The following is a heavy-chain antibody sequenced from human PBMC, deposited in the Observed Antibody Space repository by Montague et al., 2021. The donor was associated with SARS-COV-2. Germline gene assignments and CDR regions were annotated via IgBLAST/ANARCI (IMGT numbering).Heavy chain of an antibody. J-gene: IGHJ6*02. V-gene: IGHV3-30*04. CDR1: GFDFSSYD. CDR3: SREHVDMLATVGMDV. D-gene: IGHD5-12*01. Sequence: SLRLSCAASGFDFSSYDMHWVRQAPGKGLECVAVISYHGLNKHVAESVKGRFTVSRDNSKNTLYLQMNSLRTEDTAIYYCSREHVDMLATVGMDVWGQGTTVTVSS. CDR2: ISYHGLNK.